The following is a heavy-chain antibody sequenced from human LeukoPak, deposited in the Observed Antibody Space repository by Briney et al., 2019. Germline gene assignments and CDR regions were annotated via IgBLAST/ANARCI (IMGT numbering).Heavy chain of an antibody. V-gene: IGHV4-59*02. CDR2: IYHTGST. J-gene: IGHJ4*02. D-gene: IGHD5-12*01. CDR1: GGSVSDYY. Sequence: SETLSLTCTISGGSVSDYYWSWIRQSPGKGLEWIGYIYHTGSTSYSPSLKSRVTISADTSQNQFSLKLSSVTAADTAVYYCAGGLRLEYLYDYWGQGTLVAVSS. CDR3: AGGLRLEYLYDY.